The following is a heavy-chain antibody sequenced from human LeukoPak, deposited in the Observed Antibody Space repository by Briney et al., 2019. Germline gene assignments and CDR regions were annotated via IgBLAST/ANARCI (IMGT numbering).Heavy chain of an antibody. CDR1: GYTFTSYD. J-gene: IGHJ4*02. V-gene: IGHV1-8*01. D-gene: IGHD7-27*01. CDR2: MSPNSGDT. Sequence: ASVKVSCKASGYTFTSYDFNWVRQATGQRPEWMGWMSPNSGDTGYAQKFQDRVTMTRNTSISTAYMELSSLRSDDTAVYSCARGPPKWGYDYWGPGTLVTVSS. CDR3: ARGPPKWGYDY.